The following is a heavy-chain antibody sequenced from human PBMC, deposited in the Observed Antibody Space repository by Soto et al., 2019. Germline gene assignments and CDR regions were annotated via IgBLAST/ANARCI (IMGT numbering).Heavy chain of an antibody. CDR1: GGSISSSSFH. CDR3: ARRERAAGTDWSFDP. V-gene: IGHV4-39*01. Sequence: QLQLQESGPGLVKPSETLSLTCTVSGGSISSSSFHWGWIRQPPGKGLEWIGSIYYSGSTYYSPSLKSRGPIAVDTSKNQFSLKLSAVTAADTAVYYCARRERAAGTDWSFDPWCQGTLVTVSS. J-gene: IGHJ5*02. CDR2: IYYSGST. D-gene: IGHD6-13*01.